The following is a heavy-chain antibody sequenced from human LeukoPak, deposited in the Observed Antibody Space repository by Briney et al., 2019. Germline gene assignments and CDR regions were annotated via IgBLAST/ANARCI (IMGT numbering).Heavy chain of an antibody. CDR1: GFTFSSYA. J-gene: IGHJ3*02. CDR3: ARDEGNLYSTTYAFNI. Sequence: GGSLRLSCAASGFTFSSYAMNWVRQAPGKGLEWVSVIYSGGSTYYADSVKGRFTISRDNSKNTLYLQMNSLRAEDTAVYYCARDEGNLYSTTYAFNIWGQGTMVTVSS. D-gene: IGHD6-13*01. CDR2: IYSGGST. V-gene: IGHV3-53*01.